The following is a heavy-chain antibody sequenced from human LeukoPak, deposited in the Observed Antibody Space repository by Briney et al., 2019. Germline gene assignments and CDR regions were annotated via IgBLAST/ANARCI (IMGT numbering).Heavy chain of an antibody. CDR3: ARSVPGYCMDV. Sequence: SETLSLTCAVYGGSFSGYYWSWIRQPPGKGLEWIGEINHSGSTNYNPSLKSRVTISVGTSKNQFSLKLSSVTAADTAVYYCARSVPGYCMDVWGQGTTVTVSS. CDR2: INHSGST. V-gene: IGHV4-34*01. J-gene: IGHJ6*02. CDR1: GGSFSGYY. D-gene: IGHD2-2*01.